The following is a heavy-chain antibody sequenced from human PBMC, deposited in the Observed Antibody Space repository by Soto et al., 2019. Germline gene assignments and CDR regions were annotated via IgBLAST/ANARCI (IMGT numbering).Heavy chain of an antibody. J-gene: IGHJ6*02. D-gene: IGHD2-2*01. V-gene: IGHV3-30-3*01. CDR3: ARSPGYCSTTRCYGRDGDMDV. CDR1: RFTFSNYA. Sequence: QVQLVEFGGGVVQPGRSLRLSCAASRFTFSNYAMHWVRQAPGKGLQWVALISFDGSTKYYADSVKGRFTISRDNSKNTLYLQMNSRRAEDTAVCYCARSPGYCSTTRCYGRDGDMDVWGQGTTVTVSS. CDR2: ISFDGSTK.